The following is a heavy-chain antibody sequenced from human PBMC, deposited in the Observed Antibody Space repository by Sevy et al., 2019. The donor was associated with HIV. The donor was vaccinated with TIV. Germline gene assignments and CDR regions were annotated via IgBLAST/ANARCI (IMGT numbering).Heavy chain of an antibody. CDR3: ARDPSTYYYDSSGHRFDY. CDR2: IWYDGSNK. CDR1: GFTFSSYG. Sequence: GGSLRLSCAASGFTFSSYGMHGVRQAPGKGLEWVAVIWYDGSNKYYADSVKGRFTISRDNSKNTLYLQMNSLRAEDTAVYYCARDPSTYYYDSSGHRFDYWGQGTLVTVSS. D-gene: IGHD3-22*01. J-gene: IGHJ4*02. V-gene: IGHV3-33*01.